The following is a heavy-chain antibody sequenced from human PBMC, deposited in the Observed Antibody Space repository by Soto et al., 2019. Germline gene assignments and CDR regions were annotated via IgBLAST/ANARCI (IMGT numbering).Heavy chain of an antibody. CDR2: ISYDGSNK. Sequence: PGGSLRLSCAASGFTFSSYAMHWVRQARGKGLEWVAVISYDGSNKYYADSVKGRFTISRDNSKNTLYLQMNSLRAEDTAVYYCARDRGYSGYDSEYYFDYWGQGTLVTVSS. CDR1: GFTFSSYA. D-gene: IGHD5-12*01. V-gene: IGHV3-30-3*01. CDR3: ARDRGYSGYDSEYYFDY. J-gene: IGHJ4*02.